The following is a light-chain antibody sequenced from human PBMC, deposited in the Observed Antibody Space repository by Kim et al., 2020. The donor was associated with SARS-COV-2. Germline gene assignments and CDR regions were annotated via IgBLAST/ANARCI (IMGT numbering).Light chain of an antibody. CDR3: NSYTSSRTCV. Sequence: QSALTQPASVSGSPGQSITISCTGTSSDVGVYNYVSWYQQHPGKAPKLMIYDVSKRPSGVSNRFSGSKSGNTASLTISGLQAEDEADYYCNSYTSSRTCVFGTGTKVTVL. V-gene: IGLV2-14*01. CDR2: DVS. J-gene: IGLJ1*01. CDR1: SSDVGVYNY.